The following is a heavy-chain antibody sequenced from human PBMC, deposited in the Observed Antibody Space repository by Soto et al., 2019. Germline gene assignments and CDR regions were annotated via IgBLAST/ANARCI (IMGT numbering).Heavy chain of an antibody. V-gene: IGHV3-23*01. J-gene: IGHJ3*01. CDR1: GFTFSTYA. CDR2: ISGSGGST. D-gene: IGHD4-17*01. Sequence: PGGSRRLSCAASGFTFSTYAMSWVRQAPGKGLEWVSAISGSGGSTYSADSVNGRFTISRDNSINMLYLQMNSLTTEDTAVYYCAHPRGYGVFDAYDFWGQGAMVTVSS. CDR3: AHPRGYGVFDAYDF.